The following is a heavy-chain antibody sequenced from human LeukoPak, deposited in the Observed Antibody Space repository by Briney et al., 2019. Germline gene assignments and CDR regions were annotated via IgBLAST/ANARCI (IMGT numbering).Heavy chain of an antibody. D-gene: IGHD2-8*01. Sequence: SETLSLTCTVSGGSISSSSYYWGWIRQPPGKGLEWIGSIYYSGSTYYNPSLKSRVTISVDTSKNQFSLKLSSVTAADTAVYYCARVNGGPPLWYSDLWGRGTLVTVSS. CDR2: IYYSGST. J-gene: IGHJ2*01. CDR3: ARVNGGPPLWYSDL. V-gene: IGHV4-39*01. CDR1: GGSISSSSYY.